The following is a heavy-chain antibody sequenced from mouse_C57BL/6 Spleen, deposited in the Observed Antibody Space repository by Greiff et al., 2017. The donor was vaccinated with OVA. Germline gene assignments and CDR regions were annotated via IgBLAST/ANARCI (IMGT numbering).Heavy chain of an antibody. D-gene: IGHD1-1*02. V-gene: IGHV1-19*01. Sequence: EVQLQQSGPVLVKPGASVKMSCKASGYTFTDYYMNWVKQSHGKSLEWIGVINPYNGGTSYNQKFKGKATLTVDKSSSTAYMELNSMTSEDSAVYCCARGDYGGCCYFDVWGTGTTVTVSS. CDR3: ARGDYGGCCYFDV. CDR1: GYTFTDYY. CDR2: INPYNGGT. J-gene: IGHJ1*03.